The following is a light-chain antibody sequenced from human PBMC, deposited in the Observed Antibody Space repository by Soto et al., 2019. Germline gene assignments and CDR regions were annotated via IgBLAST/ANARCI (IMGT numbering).Light chain of an antibody. CDR2: EGS. CDR3: SSYAGSNNLGV. J-gene: IGLJ2*01. Sequence: QSALTQPASVSGSPGQSITISCTGTSSDVGSYNLVSWYQQHPGKAPKLMIYEGSKRPSGVPDRFSGSKSGNTASLTVSGLQAKDEADYYCSSYAGSNNLGVFGGGTKLTVL. V-gene: IGLV2-14*02. CDR1: SSDVGSYNL.